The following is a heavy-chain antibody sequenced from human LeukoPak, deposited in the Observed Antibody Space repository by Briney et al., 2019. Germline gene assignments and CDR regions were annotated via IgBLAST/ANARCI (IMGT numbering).Heavy chain of an antibody. J-gene: IGHJ5*02. D-gene: IGHD6-13*01. CDR2: IYYSGCT. CDR3: ARDNAAAAAGSNWFDP. Sequence: PSETLSLTCGVYGGSFSGYYWSWIRQPPGKGLEWIGYIYYSGCTNYNPSLKSRVTISVDTSKNQFSLKLSSVTAADTAVYYCARDNAAAAAGSNWFDPWGQGTLVTVSS. V-gene: IGHV4-59*01. CDR1: GGSFSGYY.